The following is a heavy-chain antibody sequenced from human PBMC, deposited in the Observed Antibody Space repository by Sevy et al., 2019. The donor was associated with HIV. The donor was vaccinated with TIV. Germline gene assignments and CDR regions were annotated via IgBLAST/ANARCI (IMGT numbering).Heavy chain of an antibody. CDR2: FDPEDGDPEDGKT. Sequence: ASVKVSCKVSGYSLTKLAMHWVRHAPGKGPEWLGTFDPEDGDPEDGKTIYAQKFQDRVIMTEDTSTDTAYMELSSLTSEDTAMYYCATTKDYYDSSGYPFDDWGQGTLVTVSS. CDR3: ATTKDYYDSSGYPFDD. CDR1: GYSLTKLA. J-gene: IGHJ4*02. D-gene: IGHD3-22*01. V-gene: IGHV1-24*01.